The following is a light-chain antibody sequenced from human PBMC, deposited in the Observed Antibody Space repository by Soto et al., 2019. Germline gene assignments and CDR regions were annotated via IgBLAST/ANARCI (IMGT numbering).Light chain of an antibody. V-gene: IGKV2-28*01. CDR3: MQTLQTRT. CDR2: LGS. J-gene: IGKJ1*01. Sequence: DLVVTQSPLSLPVTPGEPASISCRSSQSLLHANGYIYLDWYLQKPGQSPQLLIYLGSSRASGVADRCSDSGSGTVFTLKISRVGAEHVGVYYCMQTLQTRTFGQWTKVEIK. CDR1: QSLLHANGYIY.